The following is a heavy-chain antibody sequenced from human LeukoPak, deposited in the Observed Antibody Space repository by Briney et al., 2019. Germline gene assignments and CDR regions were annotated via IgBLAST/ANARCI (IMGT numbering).Heavy chain of an antibody. CDR3: ARDSVPYYYGSGSFDY. J-gene: IGHJ4*02. Sequence: ASVKVSCKASGYTFTSYYMHWVRQAPGQGLEWMGIINPSGGSTSYAQKFQGRVTMTRDMSTSTVYMELSSLRSEDTAVYYCARDSVPYYYGSGSFDYWGLGTLVTVSS. D-gene: IGHD3-10*01. V-gene: IGHV1-46*01. CDR2: INPSGGST. CDR1: GYTFTSYY.